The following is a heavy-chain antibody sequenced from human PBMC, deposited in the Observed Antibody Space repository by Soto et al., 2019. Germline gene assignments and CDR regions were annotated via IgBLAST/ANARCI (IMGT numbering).Heavy chain of an antibody. D-gene: IGHD6-13*01. V-gene: IGHV4-30-4*01. CDR1: GVSISSGYYY. CDR2: IYYSGST. Sequence: SETLSLTCTVSGVSISSGYYYWSRIRKPPGKGLEWIGYIYYSGSTYYNPSLKGRVTISVDTSKNQFSLKLSSVTAADTAVYYCARGSIAAAGSSGFDPWGQGTLVTVSS. J-gene: IGHJ5*02. CDR3: ARGSIAAAGSSGFDP.